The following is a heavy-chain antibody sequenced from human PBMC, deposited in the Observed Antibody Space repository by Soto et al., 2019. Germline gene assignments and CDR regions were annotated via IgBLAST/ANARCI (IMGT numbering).Heavy chain of an antibody. CDR1: GYTFTGYY. J-gene: IGHJ6*02. CDR2: INPNSGGT. Sequence: GASVKVSCKASGYTFTGYYMHWVRQAPGQGLEWMGWINPNSGGTNYAQKFQGRVTMTRDTSSSTAYMELSRLRSDDTAVYYCARGSIAVAGLYGMDVWGQGTTVTVSS. D-gene: IGHD6-19*01. CDR3: ARGSIAVAGLYGMDV. V-gene: IGHV1-2*02.